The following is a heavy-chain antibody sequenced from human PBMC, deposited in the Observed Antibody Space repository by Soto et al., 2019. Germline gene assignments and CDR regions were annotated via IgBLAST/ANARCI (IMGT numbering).Heavy chain of an antibody. J-gene: IGHJ3*02. CDR1: GGSISSGGSL. V-gene: IGHV4-31*03. CDR3: ARDPSPYGSGAFDI. Sequence: QVQLQESGPGLVKPSQTLSLTCTVSGGSISSGGSLWTWIRQHPGKGLEWIGNIYHTGSTYYNPSLKSRVTMSLDTSKNQFSLRLSSVAAADTAVYYCARDPSPYGSGAFDIWGQGTMVTVSS. CDR2: IYHTGST. D-gene: IGHD3-10*01.